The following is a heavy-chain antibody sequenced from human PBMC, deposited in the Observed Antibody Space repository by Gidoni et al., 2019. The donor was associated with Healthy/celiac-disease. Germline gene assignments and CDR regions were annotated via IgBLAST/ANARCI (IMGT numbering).Heavy chain of an antibody. Sequence: EVQLVESGGGLVQPGRSLRLSCAASGCTFDDYAMHWGRQAPGKGLEWVSGISWNSGSIAYADSVKGRFTISRDNAKNSLYLQMNSLRTEDTALYYCAKDRVSNIHGMDVWGQGTTVTVSS. V-gene: IGHV3-9*01. CDR1: GCTFDDYA. CDR3: AKDRVSNIHGMDV. CDR2: ISWNSGSI. J-gene: IGHJ6*02.